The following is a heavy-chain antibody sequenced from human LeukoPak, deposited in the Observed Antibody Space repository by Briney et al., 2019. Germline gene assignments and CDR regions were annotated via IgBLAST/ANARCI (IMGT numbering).Heavy chain of an antibody. V-gene: IGHV3-23*01. CDR3: ARDKGDYDTGGSLFVF. D-gene: IGHD3-22*01. CDR1: GFTFSSYV. Sequence: HPGGSLRLSCAASGFTFSSYVMSWVRQAPGKGLEWVSSISNSGGSTYCADSVKGSFTISRANSKHTLYLQLNSLRAEDTAVYYCARDKGDYDTGGSLFVFGGQGTLVTVSS. J-gene: IGHJ4*02. CDR2: ISNSGGST.